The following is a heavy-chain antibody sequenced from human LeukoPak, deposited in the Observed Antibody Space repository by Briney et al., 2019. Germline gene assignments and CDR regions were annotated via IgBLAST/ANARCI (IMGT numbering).Heavy chain of an antibody. J-gene: IGHJ4*02. CDR2: INHSGST. Sequence: SETLSLTCAVYGGSFSGYYWSWIRQPPGKGLEWIGEINHSGSTNYNPSLKSRVTISVDTSKNQFSLKLSSVTAADTAAYYCASTTPVTTVVTWGQGTLVTVSS. V-gene: IGHV4-34*01. CDR3: ASTTPVTTVVT. CDR1: GGSFSGYY. D-gene: IGHD4-23*01.